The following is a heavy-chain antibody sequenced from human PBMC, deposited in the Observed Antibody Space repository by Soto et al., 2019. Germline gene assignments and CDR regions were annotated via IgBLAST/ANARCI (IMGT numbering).Heavy chain of an antibody. D-gene: IGHD2-15*01. CDR2: IYYSGST. CDR3: ARQRVVAATPLDWFDP. J-gene: IGHJ5*02. V-gene: IGHV4-39*01. Sequence: PSETLSLTCTVSGGSISSSSYYWGWIRQPPGKGLEWIGSIYYSGSTYYNPSLKSRVTISVDTSKNQFSLKLSSVTAADTAVYYCARQRVVAATPLDWFDPWGQEPWSPSPQ. CDR1: GGSISSSSYY.